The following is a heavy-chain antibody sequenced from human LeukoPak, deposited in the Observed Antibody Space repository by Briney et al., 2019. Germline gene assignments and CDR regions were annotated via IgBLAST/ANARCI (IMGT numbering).Heavy chain of an antibody. Sequence: GGSLRLSCAASGFTFSSYSMNWVRQAPGKGLEWVSSISSSSSYIYYADSVKGRFTISRDNPKNSLYLQMNSLRAEDTAVYYCARLVAATMIPYWYFDLWGRGTLVTVSS. J-gene: IGHJ2*01. D-gene: IGHD2-15*01. CDR2: ISSSSSYI. CDR1: GFTFSSYS. V-gene: IGHV3-21*01. CDR3: ARLVAATMIPYWYFDL.